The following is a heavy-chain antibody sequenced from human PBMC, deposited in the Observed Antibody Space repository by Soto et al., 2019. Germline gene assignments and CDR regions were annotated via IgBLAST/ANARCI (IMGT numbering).Heavy chain of an antibody. CDR1: GFTFSRYA. Sequence: EVQLVESGGGLVQPGGSLRLSCAASGFTFSRYAMHWVRQAPGKGLEYVSAISSNGGSTDYANSVKGRFTISRDNSKNTLYLQIGSLRAEDMAVYYCEISRDGYQFDYWGQGTLVTVSS. J-gene: IGHJ4*02. D-gene: IGHD5-12*01. CDR2: ISSNGGST. CDR3: EISRDGYQFDY. V-gene: IGHV3-64*01.